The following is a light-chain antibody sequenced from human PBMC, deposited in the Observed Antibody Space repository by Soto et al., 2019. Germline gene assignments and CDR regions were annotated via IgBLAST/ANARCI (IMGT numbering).Light chain of an antibody. V-gene: IGLV2-14*01. Sequence: QSALTQPASVSGPPGQSITISCTGTSSDVGAYNYVSWYQQYPGKAPRLIIYHVSNLPSGVSDRFSGSKSGSSASLTISGLQAEDEADYYCSSYTSTSTDVFGTGTKVTVL. CDR3: SSYTSTSTDV. CDR1: SSDVGAYNY. J-gene: IGLJ1*01. CDR2: HVS.